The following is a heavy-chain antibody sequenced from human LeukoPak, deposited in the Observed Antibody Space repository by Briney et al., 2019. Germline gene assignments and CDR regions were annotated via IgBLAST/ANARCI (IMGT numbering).Heavy chain of an antibody. V-gene: IGHV3-23*01. J-gene: IGHJ4*02. CDR2: ISGSGGST. D-gene: IGHD3-10*01. Sequence: PGGSLRLSCAASGFTFSSYAMSWVRQAPGKGLEWVSAISGSGGSTYYADSVKSRFTISRDNSKNTLYLQMNSLRAEDTAVYYCAKDTIRFGDPPGYWGQGTLVTVSS. CDR3: AKDTIRFGDPPGY. CDR1: GFTFSSYA.